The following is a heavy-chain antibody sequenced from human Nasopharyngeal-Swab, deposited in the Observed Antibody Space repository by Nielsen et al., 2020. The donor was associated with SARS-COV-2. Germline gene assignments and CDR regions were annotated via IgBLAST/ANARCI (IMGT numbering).Heavy chain of an antibody. V-gene: IGHV3-7*03. Sequence: VESLKISCAASGFTFSSYWMSWVRQAPGKGLEWVANIKQDGSEKYYVDSVKGRFTISRDNAKNSLYLQMNSLRAEDTAVYYCARDHQLGPTNYGMDVWGQGTTVTVSS. D-gene: IGHD6-6*01. CDR3: ARDHQLGPTNYGMDV. CDR1: GFTFSSYW. CDR2: IKQDGSEK. J-gene: IGHJ6*02.